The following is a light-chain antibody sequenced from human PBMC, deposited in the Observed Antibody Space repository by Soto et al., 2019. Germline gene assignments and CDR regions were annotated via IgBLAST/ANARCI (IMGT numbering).Light chain of an antibody. J-gene: IGKJ5*01. V-gene: IGKV1-27*01. CDR1: QGISSY. CDR2: AAS. Sequence: DIQMTQSPSSLSASVGDRVTITCRASQGISSYLAWYQQKLGKVPKLLISAASTLQSGVPSRFSGSGSGTDFTLTISSLLPEDVATYYCQKYSSVITFGQGTRLEIK. CDR3: QKYSSVIT.